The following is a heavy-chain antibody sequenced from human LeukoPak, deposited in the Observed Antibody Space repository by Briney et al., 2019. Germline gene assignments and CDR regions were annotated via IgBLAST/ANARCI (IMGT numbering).Heavy chain of an antibody. J-gene: IGHJ1*01. D-gene: IGHD3-22*01. Sequence: ASVKVSCKASGYTFTGYYMHWVRQAPGQRLEWMGIINPSGGNTNYAQKFQGRVTMTRDTSTSTVYMELSSLKSEDTAVYYCARGSYDSSDFEYFHHWGQGTLVTVSS. CDR1: GYTFTGYY. V-gene: IGHV1-46*01. CDR2: INPSGGNT. CDR3: ARGSYDSSDFEYFHH.